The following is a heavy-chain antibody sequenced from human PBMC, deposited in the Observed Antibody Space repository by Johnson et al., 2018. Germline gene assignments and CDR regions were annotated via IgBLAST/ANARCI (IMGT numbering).Heavy chain of an antibody. CDR1: GFPFRSYV. Sequence: VQLVESGGGLVQPGGSLRLSCVASGFPFRSYVMRWVRQAPGKGLEWVSGLSGRGGGTYSDASVKGRFTISRDDSKSTLYLQMNSLRAEDTDVYYCAKGSYGGNRGGAFDIWGQGTMVAVSS. J-gene: IGHJ3*02. D-gene: IGHD4-23*01. V-gene: IGHV3-23*04. CDR3: AKGSYGGNRGGAFDI. CDR2: LSGRGGGT.